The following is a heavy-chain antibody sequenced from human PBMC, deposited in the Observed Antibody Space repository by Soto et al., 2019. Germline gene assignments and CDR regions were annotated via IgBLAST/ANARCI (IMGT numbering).Heavy chain of an antibody. CDR3: TRAWNGIGDY. CDR1: GFTFSSFW. V-gene: IGHV3-74*01. CDR2: INSDGTTT. Sequence: EVQLVESGGGLVQAGGSLRVSCAASGFTFSSFWMHWVRQTPGKGLMWVSRINSDGTTTNYADSVKGRFTISRDNAKSTLYLQMDSLRAEDTAVYYCTRAWNGIGDYWGQGTLVTVSS. J-gene: IGHJ4*02. D-gene: IGHD1-1*01.